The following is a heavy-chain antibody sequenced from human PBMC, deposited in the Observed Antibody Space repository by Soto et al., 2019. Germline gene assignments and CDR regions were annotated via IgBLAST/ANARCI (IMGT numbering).Heavy chain of an antibody. CDR3: ARLERIQLRWYYFDY. CDR2: IYYSGST. Sequence: PSETLSLTCTVSGGSISSSSYYWGWIRQPPGKGLEWIGSIYYSGSTYYNPSLKSRVTISVDTSKNQFSLKLSSVTAADTAVYYCARLERIQLRWYYFDYWGQGTLVTVSS. CDR1: GGSISSSSYY. D-gene: IGHD5-18*01. J-gene: IGHJ4*02. V-gene: IGHV4-39*01.